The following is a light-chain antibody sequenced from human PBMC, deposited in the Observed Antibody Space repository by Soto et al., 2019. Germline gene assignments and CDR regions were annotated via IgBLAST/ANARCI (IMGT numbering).Light chain of an antibody. J-gene: IGLJ1*01. CDR3: PSYASSSAYV. CDR2: DVS. V-gene: IGLV2-18*02. CDR1: SSDVGGYNR. Sequence: QSALTQPPSVSGSPGQSVAISCTGTSSDVGGYNRVSWYQQPPGKAPKLLIYDVSNRPSGGSTRFSGSKSGNTASLTISGLQAEDEADYYCPSYASSSAYVFGPGTKVTVL.